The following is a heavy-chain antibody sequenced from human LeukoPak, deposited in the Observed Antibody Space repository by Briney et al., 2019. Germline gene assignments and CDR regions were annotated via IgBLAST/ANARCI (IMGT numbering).Heavy chain of an antibody. D-gene: IGHD2/OR15-2a*01. CDR1: RLTFSTYG. Sequence: PGGSLRLSCAASRLTFSTYGMTWVRQSPGKGLEWVSTISGSGDSTYYADSVKGRFTISRDNSKNTLFLQMNNLRVEDTAVYYCAKGAFYDYWGQGTLVTVSS. V-gene: IGHV3-23*01. J-gene: IGHJ4*02. CDR3: AKGAFYDY. CDR2: ISGSGDST.